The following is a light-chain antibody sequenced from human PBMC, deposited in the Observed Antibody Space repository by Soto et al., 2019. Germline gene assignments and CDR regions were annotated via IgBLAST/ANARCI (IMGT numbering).Light chain of an antibody. CDR1: QSVSSSY. V-gene: IGKV3-20*01. CDR2: GAS. J-gene: IGKJ3*01. Sequence: EIVLTQSPGTLSLSPGERATLSCRASQSVSSSYLAWYQQKPGQAPRLPIYGASSRATGIPDRFSGSGSGTDFTLTISRLVPEDFAVYYCQQYGSSPFTFGPGTKVDIK. CDR3: QQYGSSPFT.